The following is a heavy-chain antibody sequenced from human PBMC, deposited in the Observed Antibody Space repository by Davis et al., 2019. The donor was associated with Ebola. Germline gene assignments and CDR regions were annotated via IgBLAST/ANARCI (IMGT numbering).Heavy chain of an antibody. Sequence: PGGSLRLSCAASGFTFSSYAMSWVRQAPGKGLEWVSAISGSGGSTYYADSVKGRFTISRDNSKNTLYLQMNSLRAEDTAVYYCAKQTLSSDGYDHYYYDYGMDVWGQGTTVTVSS. CDR3: AKQTLSSDGYDHYYYDYGMDV. CDR1: GFTFSSYA. D-gene: IGHD5-24*01. V-gene: IGHV3-23*01. CDR2: ISGSGGST. J-gene: IGHJ6*02.